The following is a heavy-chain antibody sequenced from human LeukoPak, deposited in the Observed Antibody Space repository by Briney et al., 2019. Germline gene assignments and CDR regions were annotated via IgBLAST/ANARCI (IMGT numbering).Heavy chain of an antibody. J-gene: IGHJ5*02. Sequence: SETLSLTCAVYGGSFSGYYWSWILQPPGKGLEWIGEINHSGSTNYNPSLKSRVTISVDTSKNQFSLKLSSVTAADTAVYYCARKPGYSSSWLNWFDPWGQGTLVTVSS. CDR1: GGSFSGYY. V-gene: IGHV4-34*01. CDR3: ARKPGYSSSWLNWFDP. D-gene: IGHD6-13*01. CDR2: INHSGST.